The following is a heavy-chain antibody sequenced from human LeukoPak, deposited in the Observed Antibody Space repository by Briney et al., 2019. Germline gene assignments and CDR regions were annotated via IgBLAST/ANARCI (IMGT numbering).Heavy chain of an antibody. V-gene: IGHV3-21*01. CDR3: ARQNYYDSSGYYPNAFDI. D-gene: IGHD3-22*01. CDR2: ISSSSIYI. Sequence: GGSLRLSCAASGFTFSSYSMNWVRQAPGKGLEWVSSISSSSIYIYYADSVKGRFTISRDNAKNSLYLQMNSLRAEDTAVYYCARQNYYDSSGYYPNAFDIWGQGTMVTVSS. J-gene: IGHJ3*02. CDR1: GFTFSSYS.